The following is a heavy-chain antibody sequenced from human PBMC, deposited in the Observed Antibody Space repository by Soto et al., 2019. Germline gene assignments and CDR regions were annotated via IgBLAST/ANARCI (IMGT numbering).Heavy chain of an antibody. D-gene: IGHD6-13*01. Sequence: GGSLRLSCEASGFTFNSYAMSWVRQAPGKGLEWVSAISSSGDDTYHADSVKGRFTISRENSKSTLSLQMNSLRVEDTAVYYCTKAMKVYSSSNWPLFDYWGQGTLVTVSS. CDR1: GFTFNSYA. J-gene: IGHJ4*02. CDR2: ISSSGDDT. CDR3: TKAMKVYSSSNWPLFDY. V-gene: IGHV3-23*01.